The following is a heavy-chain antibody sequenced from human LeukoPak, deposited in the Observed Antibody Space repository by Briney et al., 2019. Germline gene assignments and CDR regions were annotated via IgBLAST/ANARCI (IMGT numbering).Heavy chain of an antibody. D-gene: IGHD3-10*01. Sequence: PSETLSLTCTVSGGSISSYYWSWIRQPPGKGLEWIGYIYYSGSTNYNPSLKSRVTISVDTSKNQFSLKLSSVIAADTAVYYCARDRPGSYWYFDLWGRGTLVTVSS. J-gene: IGHJ2*01. CDR2: IYYSGST. CDR3: ARDRPGSYWYFDL. CDR1: GGSISSYY. V-gene: IGHV4-59*01.